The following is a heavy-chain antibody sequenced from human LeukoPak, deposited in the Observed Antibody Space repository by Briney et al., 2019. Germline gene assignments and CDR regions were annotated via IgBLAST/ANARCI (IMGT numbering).Heavy chain of an antibody. V-gene: IGHV1-2*02. J-gene: IGHJ4*02. CDR2: INPNSGVT. CDR3: ARVICSGISCYSDVTFDY. D-gene: IGHD2-2*01. Sequence: ASVKVSCKASGYTFTDYYMHWVRQAPGQGLEWMGWINPNSGVTNFVQKFQSRVTMTRDTSINTAYMDLSRLTSDDTAIYYCARVICSGISCYSDVTFDYWGQGTLVTVSS. CDR1: GYTFTDYY.